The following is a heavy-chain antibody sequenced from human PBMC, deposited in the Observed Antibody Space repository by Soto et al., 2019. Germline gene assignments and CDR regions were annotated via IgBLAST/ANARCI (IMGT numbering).Heavy chain of an antibody. J-gene: IGHJ4*02. Sequence: SETLSLTCAVYGGSFSGYYWGWIRHPPGQGLEWIGEINHSGSTNYNPSLKSRVTISVDTSKNQFSLKLSSVTAADTAVYYCARGMTMVRGVITSLNFAYWGQGTLVTVSS. CDR1: GGSFSGYY. CDR3: ARGMTMVRGVITSLNFAY. V-gene: IGHV4-34*01. D-gene: IGHD3-10*01. CDR2: INHSGST.